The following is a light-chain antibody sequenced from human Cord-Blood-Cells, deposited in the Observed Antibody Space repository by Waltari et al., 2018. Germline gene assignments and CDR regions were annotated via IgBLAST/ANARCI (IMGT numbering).Light chain of an antibody. V-gene: IGLV2-14*01. J-gene: IGLJ1*01. CDR1: SRDVGCYHY. Sequence: QSALTQPASVSGSPGQSITISCTGTSRDVGCYHYVSWYQQPPGKAPKLMIYEVSNRPSGVSNRFSGSKSGNTASLTISGLQAEDEADYYCSSYTGSSTLVFGTGTKVTVL. CDR2: EVS. CDR3: SSYTGSSTLV.